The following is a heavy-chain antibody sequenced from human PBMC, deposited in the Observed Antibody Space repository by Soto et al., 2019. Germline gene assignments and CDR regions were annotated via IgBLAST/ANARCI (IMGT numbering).Heavy chain of an antibody. Sequence: VGSLRLSCAASGFTFSTYAMSWVRQVPGKGLEWVSTISDAAGSAYYVDSVKGRFTISRDNSKKTLYLQMNSLRAEDSAVYYCARPYGGKIGDAPDLWGQGTMVTVS. CDR1: GFTFSTYA. D-gene: IGHD4-17*01. V-gene: IGHV3-23*01. J-gene: IGHJ3*01. CDR3: ARPYGGKIGDAPDL. CDR2: ISDAAGSA.